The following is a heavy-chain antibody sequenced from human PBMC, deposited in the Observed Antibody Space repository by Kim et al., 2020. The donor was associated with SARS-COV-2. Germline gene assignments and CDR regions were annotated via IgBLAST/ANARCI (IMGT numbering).Heavy chain of an antibody. Sequence: ASVKVSCKASGYTFTSYGISWVRQAPGQGLEWMGWISAYNGNTNYAQKLQGRVTMTTDTSTSTAYMELRSLRSDDTAVYYCATTRGEWLGRRYWYFDLWGRGTLVTVSS. D-gene: IGHD6-19*01. CDR2: ISAYNGNT. CDR3: ATTRGEWLGRRYWYFDL. CDR1: GYTFTSYG. V-gene: IGHV1-18*04. J-gene: IGHJ2*01.